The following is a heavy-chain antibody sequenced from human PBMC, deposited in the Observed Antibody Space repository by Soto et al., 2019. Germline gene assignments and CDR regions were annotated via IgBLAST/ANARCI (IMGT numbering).Heavy chain of an antibody. CDR3: AKDLGGYTTFDY. CDR2: INAGSGDT. V-gene: IGHV1-3*01. CDR1: GYTFTTYP. Sequence: ASVKVSCKASGYTFTTYPMHWVRQAPGQRLEWVGWINAGSGDTKYSQKFQGRVTIIRDTSASTAYMELSSLTSEDTAVYYCAKDLGGYTTFDYWGQGTLVTVSS. D-gene: IGHD6-13*01. J-gene: IGHJ4*02.